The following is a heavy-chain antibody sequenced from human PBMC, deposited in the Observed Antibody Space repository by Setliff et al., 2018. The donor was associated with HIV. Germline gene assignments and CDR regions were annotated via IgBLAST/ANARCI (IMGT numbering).Heavy chain of an antibody. Sequence: GGSLRLSCAVSGFTFEDYGMSWVRQAPGKGLECVSGINWNGGSTGYVDSVKGRFTISRDNSKNTLYLQMSSLRPDDTAIYYCVKPYTGYYYDGSVYDDFWGQGTLVTVSS. V-gene: IGHV3-20*04. CDR2: INWNGGST. CDR1: GFTFEDYG. CDR3: VKPYTGYYYDGSVYDDF. D-gene: IGHD3-22*01. J-gene: IGHJ4*02.